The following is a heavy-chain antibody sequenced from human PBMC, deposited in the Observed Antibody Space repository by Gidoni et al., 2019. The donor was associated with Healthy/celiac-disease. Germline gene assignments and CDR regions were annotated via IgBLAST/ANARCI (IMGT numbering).Heavy chain of an antibody. Sequence: QVQLQQWGAGLLKPSETLSLTCAVYGGSFSGYYWSWIRQPPGKGLEWIGEINHSASTNYNPSLKSRVTRSVDTSKNQFSLKLSSVTAADTAVYYCARGYDSSNWFDPWGQGTLVTVSS. CDR3: ARGYDSSNWFDP. CDR2: INHSAST. D-gene: IGHD3-22*01. J-gene: IGHJ5*02. V-gene: IGHV4-34*01. CDR1: GGSFSGYY.